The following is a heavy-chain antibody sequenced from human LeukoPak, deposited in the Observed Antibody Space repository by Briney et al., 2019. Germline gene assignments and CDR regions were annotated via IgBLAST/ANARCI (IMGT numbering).Heavy chain of an antibody. CDR3: ARDRPVVVTAIFDY. V-gene: IGHV3-30-3*01. CDR2: ISYDGSNK. CDR1: GFTFSSYA. D-gene: IGHD2-21*02. Sequence: GGSLRLSCAASGFTFSSYAMHWVRQAPGKGLEWVAVISYDGSNKYYADSVKGRFTISRDNSKNTLYLQMNSLRAEDTAVYYCARDRPVVVTAIFDYWGQGTLVTVSS. J-gene: IGHJ4*02.